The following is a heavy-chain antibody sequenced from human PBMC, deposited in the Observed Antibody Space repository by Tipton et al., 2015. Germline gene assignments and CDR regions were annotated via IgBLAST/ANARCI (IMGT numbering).Heavy chain of an antibody. J-gene: IGHJ4*02. Sequence: QVQLVQSGAEVKKPGASVKVSCKASGYTFISYDINWVRQATGQGLEWMGWMNPYSGNTGYAQKFQGRVTMTRNTSTSTAYMELSSLRSEDTAVYYCGRVPRRSGYYGDFWGQGTLLTVSS. V-gene: IGHV1-8*01. CDR3: GRVPRRSGYYGDF. CDR2: MNPYSGNT. D-gene: IGHD2/OR15-2a*01. CDR1: GYTFISYD.